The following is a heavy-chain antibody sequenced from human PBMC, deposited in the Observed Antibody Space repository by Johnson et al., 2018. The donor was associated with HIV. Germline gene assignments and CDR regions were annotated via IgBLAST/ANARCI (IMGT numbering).Heavy chain of an antibody. V-gene: IGHV3-66*01. Sequence: VQLVESGGGVVQPGGSLRLSCAASGFTVSSNYMSWVSQAPGKGLEWVSVIYSGGSTYYADSVKGRFIISRDNSKNTLYLQMNSLRAEDTAVYYCARDFRYSSSWYDAFDIWGQGTMVTVSS. CDR2: IYSGGST. CDR3: ARDFRYSSSWYDAFDI. D-gene: IGHD6-13*01. J-gene: IGHJ3*02. CDR1: GFTVSSNY.